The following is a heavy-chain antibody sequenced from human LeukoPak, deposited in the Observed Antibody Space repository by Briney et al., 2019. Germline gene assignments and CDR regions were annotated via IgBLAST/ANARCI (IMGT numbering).Heavy chain of an antibody. CDR2: MNPNSGNT. J-gene: IGHJ4*02. Sequence: ASVKVSCKASGYTFSNYGFSWVRQAPGQGLEWMGWMNPNSGNTGYAQKFQGRVTVTRNTSISTAYMELSSLRSEDTAVYYCARGITRGGSGVVDYWGQGTLVTVSS. V-gene: IGHV1-8*03. CDR1: GYTFSNYG. D-gene: IGHD3-16*01. CDR3: ARGITRGGSGVVDY.